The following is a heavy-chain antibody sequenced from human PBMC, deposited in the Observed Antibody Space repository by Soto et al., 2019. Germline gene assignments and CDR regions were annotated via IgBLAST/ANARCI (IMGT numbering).Heavy chain of an antibody. D-gene: IGHD3-10*01. Sequence: QVQLQESGPGLVKPSQTLSLTCTVSGSSISSGGYYWSWIRQHPGKGLEWIAYIYYTGSTYYNPSLKSRLTISVDTSKNQFSLRLSSVTAADTAVYYCARVPEGSGSYRYYYYYYMDVWGKGTTVTVSS. CDR1: GSSISSGGYY. J-gene: IGHJ6*03. CDR3: ARVPEGSGSYRYYYYYYMDV. V-gene: IGHV4-31*03. CDR2: IYYTGST.